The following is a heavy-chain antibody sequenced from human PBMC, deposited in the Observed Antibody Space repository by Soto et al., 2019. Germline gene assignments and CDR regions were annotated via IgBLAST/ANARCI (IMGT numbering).Heavy chain of an antibody. CDR2: CTPSSSSI. CDR1: GCTFKLYT. Sequence: PGGSLRLSCAASGCTFKLYTMHWVRQATGKGLEWVSFCTPSSSSISYADSVEGRFTISRDKARNSLYLQIHNLIAEDTAVYYCARDAASSLDHWGQGTLVTVSS. CDR3: ARDAASSLDH. D-gene: IGHD6-13*01. V-gene: IGHV3-21*01. J-gene: IGHJ4*02.